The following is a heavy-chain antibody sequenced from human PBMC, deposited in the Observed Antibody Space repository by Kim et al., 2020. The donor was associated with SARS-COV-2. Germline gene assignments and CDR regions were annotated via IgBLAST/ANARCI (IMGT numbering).Heavy chain of an antibody. CDR3: AGVNGDVLIDY. V-gene: IGHV4-59*01. D-gene: IGHD4-17*01. J-gene: IGHJ4*02. Sequence: TNCNPSLKSRVTISVDTSKNQFSLKLSSMTAADTAVYYCAGVNGDVLIDYWGQGTLVTVSS. CDR2: T.